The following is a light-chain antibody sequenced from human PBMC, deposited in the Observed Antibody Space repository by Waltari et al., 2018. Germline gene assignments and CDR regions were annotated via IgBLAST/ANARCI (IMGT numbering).Light chain of an antibody. V-gene: IGKV3-20*01. CDR1: QSVSRA. Sequence: EIVLTLSPGTLSSSAGDSVTLSCRASQSVSRALAGYQQKPGQAPRLLIFGASNRATGIPDRFSGSGSETDFSLTISRLEPEDFAVYYCQHYVRLPATFGRGTKVEIK. J-gene: IGKJ1*01. CDR3: QHYVRLPAT. CDR2: GAS.